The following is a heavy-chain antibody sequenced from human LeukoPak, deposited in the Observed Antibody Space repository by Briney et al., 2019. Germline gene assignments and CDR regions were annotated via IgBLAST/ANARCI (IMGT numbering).Heavy chain of an antibody. CDR2: IKTDGSTT. CDR1: GFTFSGFW. J-gene: IGHJ4*02. Sequence: GGSLRLSCAASGFTFSGFWMHWVRHVPGKGLVWVSVIKTDGSTTNYADSVKGRFTISRDNAKNTLYLQMNSLRAEDTAIYYCARGRAFSNDYWGQGTLVTVSS. D-gene: IGHD2-2*01. CDR3: ARGRAFSNDY. V-gene: IGHV3-74*01.